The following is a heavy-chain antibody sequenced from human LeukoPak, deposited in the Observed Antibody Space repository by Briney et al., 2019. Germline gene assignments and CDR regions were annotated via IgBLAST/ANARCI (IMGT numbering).Heavy chain of an antibody. CDR1: GFTFSSYS. J-gene: IGHJ4*02. V-gene: IGHV3-21*01. CDR3: ARGDRRSWSLDY. Sequence: GGSLRLSCAASGFTFSSYSMNWVRQAPGKGLEWVSSISSSSSYIYYADSVKGRFTISRDNAKSTLYLQMSSLRAEDTAVYYCARGDRRSWSLDYWGQGTLVTVSS. CDR2: ISSSSSYI. D-gene: IGHD6-13*01.